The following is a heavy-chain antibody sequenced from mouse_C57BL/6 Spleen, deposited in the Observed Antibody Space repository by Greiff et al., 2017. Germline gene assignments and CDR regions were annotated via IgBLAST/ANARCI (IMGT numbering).Heavy chain of an antibody. D-gene: IGHD1-1*01. CDR3: ARVAMTTVPAGGMDY. CDR2: INPNNGGT. J-gene: IGHJ4*01. CDR1: GYTFTDYN. V-gene: IGHV1-18*01. Sequence: VQLQQSGPELVKPGASVKIPCKASGYTFTDYNMDWVKQSHGKSLEWIGDINPNNGGTIYNQKFKGQATLTVDKSSSTAYVELRILTSEDTAVYYCARVAMTTVPAGGMDYWGQGTSVTVSS.